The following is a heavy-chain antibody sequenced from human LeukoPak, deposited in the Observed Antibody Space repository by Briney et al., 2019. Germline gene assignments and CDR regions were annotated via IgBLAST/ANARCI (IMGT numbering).Heavy chain of an antibody. D-gene: IGHD2-2*01. CDR3: VRGGYCSSTICYWYNAFDM. J-gene: IGHJ3*02. CDR2: IGSGGSAI. CDR1: GFTFSSYE. Sequence: PGGSLRLSCAASGFTFSSYEMSWVRQAPGKGLEWVSYIGSGGSAIYYADSVKGRFTISRDTAKNSLYLQMNSLRAEDMAVYYCVRGGYCSSTICYWYNAFDMWGQGTMVTVSS. V-gene: IGHV3-48*03.